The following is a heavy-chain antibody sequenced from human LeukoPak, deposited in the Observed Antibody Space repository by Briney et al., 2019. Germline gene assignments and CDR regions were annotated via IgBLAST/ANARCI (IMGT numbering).Heavy chain of an antibody. V-gene: IGHV3-30*02. CDR2: IRDDGSTR. CDR3: AKVPHSWGLFDS. CDR1: AFTFSRYG. J-gene: IGHJ4*02. Sequence: GGSLRLSCAGSAFTFSRYGLHWVRQAPGKGLEWVAFIRDDGSTRYYTGSVKGRFTVSRDNSKNTLYLQMDSLRTEDTAVYFCAKVPHSWGLFDSWGQGTLVTVSS. D-gene: IGHD3-16*01.